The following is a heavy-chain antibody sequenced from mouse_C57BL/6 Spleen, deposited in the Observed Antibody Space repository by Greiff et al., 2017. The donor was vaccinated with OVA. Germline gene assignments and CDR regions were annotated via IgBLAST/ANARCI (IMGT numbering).Heavy chain of an antibody. V-gene: IGHV1-53*01. CDR1: GYTFTSYW. Sequence: VKLKQPGTELVKPGASVKLSCKASGYTFTSYWMHWVKQRPGQGLEWIGNINPSNGGTNYNEKFKSKATLTVDKSSSTAYMQLSSLTSEDSAVYYCAREDGYSAWFAYWGQGTLVTVSA. J-gene: IGHJ3*01. CDR3: AREDGYSAWFAY. D-gene: IGHD2-3*01. CDR2: INPSNGGT.